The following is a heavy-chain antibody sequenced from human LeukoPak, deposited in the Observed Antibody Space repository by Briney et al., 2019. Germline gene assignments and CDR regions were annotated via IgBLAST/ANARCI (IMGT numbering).Heavy chain of an antibody. D-gene: IGHD1-26*01. CDR1: DESFSGHL. CDR2: INQSGTT. V-gene: IGHV4-34*01. J-gene: IGHJ3*02. Sequence: KPSETLSLTCAVYDESFSGHLWSWIRQPPGKGLEWIGEINQSGTTNYNPSLMSRVTLSVDTSKNQFSLKLSSVTAADTAVYYCTRGRYGGSYSAFDIWGQGTVVTVSS. CDR3: TRGRYGGSYSAFDI.